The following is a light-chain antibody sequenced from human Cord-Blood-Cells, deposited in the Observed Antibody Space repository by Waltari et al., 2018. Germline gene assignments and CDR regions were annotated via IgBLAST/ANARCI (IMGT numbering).Light chain of an antibody. CDR3: SSYTSSSTWV. CDR1: SSAVGVYNY. CDR2: DVS. V-gene: IGLV2-14*01. J-gene: IGLJ3*02. Sequence: QSALTQPASVSGSPGQSITLSCTGTSSAVGVYNYVSWYQQHPGKAPKLMIYDVSKLPSGVSNRFSGSKSGNTASLTISGLQAEDEADYYCSSYTSSSTWVFGGGTKLTVL.